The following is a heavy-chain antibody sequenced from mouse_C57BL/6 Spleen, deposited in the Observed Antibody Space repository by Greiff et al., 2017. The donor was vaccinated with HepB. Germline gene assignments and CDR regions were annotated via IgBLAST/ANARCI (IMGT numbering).Heavy chain of an antibody. CDR2: IYPGDGDT. Sequence: QVQLQQSGPELVKPGASVKISCKASGYAFSSSWMHWVKQRPGKGLEWIGRIYPGDGDTNYNGKFKGKATLTADKSSSTAYMQLSSLTSEDSAVYFCARCYDYGSPWFAYWGQGTLVTVSA. J-gene: IGHJ3*01. CDR3: ARCYDYGSPWFAY. D-gene: IGHD2-4*01. CDR1: GYAFSSSW. V-gene: IGHV1-82*01.